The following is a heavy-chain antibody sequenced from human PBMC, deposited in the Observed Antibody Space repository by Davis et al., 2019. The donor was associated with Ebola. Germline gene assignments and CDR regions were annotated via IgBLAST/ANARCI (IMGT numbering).Heavy chain of an antibody. D-gene: IGHD6-13*01. CDR1: GFTFSSYG. CDR2: ISYDGSNK. J-gene: IGHJ4*02. V-gene: IGHV3-30*03. CDR3: VRDSSSWYPGTYFDY. Sequence: PGGSLRLSCAASGFTFSSYGMHWVRQAPGKGLEWVAVISYDGSNKYYADSVKGRFTISRDNSKNTLYLQMNSLRAEDTAVYYCVRDSSSWYPGTYFDYWGQGTLVTVSS.